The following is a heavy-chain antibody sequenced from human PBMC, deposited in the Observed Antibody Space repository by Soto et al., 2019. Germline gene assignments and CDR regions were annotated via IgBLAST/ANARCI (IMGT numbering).Heavy chain of an antibody. J-gene: IGHJ6*02. Sequence: EVQLLESGGGLVQPGGSLRLSCAASGFTFSSYAMSWVRQAPGKGLEWVSAISGSGGSTYYADSVKGRVTISRDNSKNTLYLQMNSLRAEDTAVYYATGYCSSTSCYIDYYYYYGMDVWGQGTTGTVSS. CDR3: TGYCSSTSCYIDYYYYYGMDV. D-gene: IGHD2-2*02. V-gene: IGHV3-23*01. CDR1: GFTFSSYA. CDR2: ISGSGGST.